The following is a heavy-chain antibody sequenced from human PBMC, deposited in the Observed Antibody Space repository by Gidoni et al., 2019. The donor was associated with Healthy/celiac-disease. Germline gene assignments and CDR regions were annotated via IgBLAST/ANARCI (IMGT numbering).Heavy chain of an antibody. Sequence: QVQLVESGGGVVQPGRSLRLSCAAPGFTFLSYGMHWVRQAPGKGLEWVAVISYDGSNKYYADSVKGRFTISRDNSKNTLYLQMNSLRAEDTAVYYCAKNPILYGDPAYYFDYWGQGTLVTVSS. CDR1: GFTFLSYG. CDR3: AKNPILYGDPAYYFDY. D-gene: IGHD4-17*01. CDR2: ISYDGSNK. J-gene: IGHJ4*02. V-gene: IGHV3-30*18.